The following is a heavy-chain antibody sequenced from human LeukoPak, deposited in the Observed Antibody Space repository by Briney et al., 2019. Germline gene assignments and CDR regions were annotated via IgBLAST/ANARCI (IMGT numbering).Heavy chain of an antibody. CDR2: IDPSDSYT. J-gene: IGHJ5*02. CDR3: ARQPEGTWFDP. V-gene: IGHV5-10-1*01. D-gene: IGHD1-1*01. CDR1: GYSFTSNW. Sequence: GEALKISCKGSGYSFTSNWISWGRQMPGKGLEWRGRIDPSDSYTNYSPSFQGHLTISANTSISTAYLQWSSLKASDTAMYYCARQPEGTWFDPWGQGTLVTVSS.